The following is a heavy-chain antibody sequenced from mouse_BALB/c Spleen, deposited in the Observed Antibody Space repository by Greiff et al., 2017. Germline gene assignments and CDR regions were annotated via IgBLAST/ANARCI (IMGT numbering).Heavy chain of an antibody. Sequence: EVNLVESGGGLVKPGGSLKLSCAASGFTFSDYGMAWVRQAPGKGPEWVAFISNLAYSIYYADTVTGRFTISRENAKNTLYLEMSSLRSEDTAMYYCARDQGGSSLWYFDVWGAGTTVTVSS. J-gene: IGHJ1*01. V-gene: IGHV5-15*02. D-gene: IGHD1-1*01. CDR3: ARDQGGSSLWYFDV. CDR1: GFTFSDYG. CDR2: ISNLAYSI.